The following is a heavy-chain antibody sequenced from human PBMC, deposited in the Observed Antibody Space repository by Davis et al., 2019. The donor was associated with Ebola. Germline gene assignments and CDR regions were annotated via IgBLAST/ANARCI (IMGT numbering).Heavy chain of an antibody. CDR3: ARDGVPRARVGATYYFDY. V-gene: IGHV1-46*01. Sequence: ASVKVSCKASGYTFTSYYMHWVRQAPGQGLEWMGIINPSGGSTSYAQKFQGRVTMTRDTSTSTIYMELSSLRSEDTAVYYCARDGVPRARVGATYYFDYWGQGTLVTVSS. CDR2: INPSGGST. CDR1: GYTFTSYY. D-gene: IGHD1-26*01. J-gene: IGHJ4*02.